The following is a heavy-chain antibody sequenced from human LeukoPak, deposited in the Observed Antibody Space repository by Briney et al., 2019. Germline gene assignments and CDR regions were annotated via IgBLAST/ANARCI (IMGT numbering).Heavy chain of an antibody. V-gene: IGHV4-59*08. J-gene: IGHJ4*02. D-gene: IGHD3-22*01. CDR2: IYSSGST. CDR3: ARGFYDRSGYSTPFDH. Sequence: SETLSLTCTVSGGSISSYYWNWIRQPPGKGLEWIGYIYSSGSTNYNPSLESRVTISVDTSKNQFSLRLTSVTAADTAVYYCARGFYDRSGYSTPFDHWGQGTLVTVSP. CDR1: GGSISSYY.